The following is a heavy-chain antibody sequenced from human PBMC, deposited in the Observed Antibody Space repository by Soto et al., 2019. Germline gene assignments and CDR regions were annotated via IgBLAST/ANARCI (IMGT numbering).Heavy chain of an antibody. J-gene: IGHJ6*02. D-gene: IGHD6-19*01. CDR1: GYNFTSYW. V-gene: IGHV5-10-1*01. Sequence: GESLTISCKGSGYNFTSYWISCVRQRPGKGLEWMGRIDPSDSYTNYSPSFQGHVTISADKSISTAYLQWSSLKASDTAMSYCAGGLGPNVGGYGMDVSDQGTRVTVSS. CDR2: IDPSDSYT. CDR3: AGGLGPNVGGYGMDV.